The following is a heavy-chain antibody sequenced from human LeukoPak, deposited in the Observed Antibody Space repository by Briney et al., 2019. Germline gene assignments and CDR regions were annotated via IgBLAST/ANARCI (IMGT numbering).Heavy chain of an antibody. CDR3: AKEVDNYAHSPFDY. D-gene: IGHD4-11*01. J-gene: IGHJ4*02. Sequence: SETLSLTCAVYGGSFSGYYWSWIRQPPGKGLEWIGEINHSGSTNYNPSLKSRVAISVDTSKNQFSLKLSSVTAADTAVYYCAKEVDNYAHSPFDYWGQGTLVTVSS. V-gene: IGHV4-34*01. CDR2: INHSGST. CDR1: GGSFSGYY.